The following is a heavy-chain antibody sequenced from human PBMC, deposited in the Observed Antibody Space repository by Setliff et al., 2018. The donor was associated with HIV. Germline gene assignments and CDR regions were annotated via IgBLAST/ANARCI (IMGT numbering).Heavy chain of an antibody. CDR3: ARGTTATDSYYYMDV. J-gene: IGHJ6*03. Sequence: ASVKVSCKASGYTFTDYYMHWVQQAPGKGLEWMGRVEPQHGETIFAGKFQGRVTITADTSTDTAYMELSILRSEDTAVYFCARGTTATDSYYYMDVWGKGTSVTVSS. CDR2: VEPQHGET. D-gene: IGHD4-17*01. V-gene: IGHV1-69-2*01. CDR1: GYTFTDYY.